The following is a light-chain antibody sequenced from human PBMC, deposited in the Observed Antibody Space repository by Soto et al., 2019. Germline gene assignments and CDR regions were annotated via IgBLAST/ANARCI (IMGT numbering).Light chain of an antibody. CDR1: SSDVGGYNY. CDR2: EVS. V-gene: IGLV2-14*01. Sequence: QSVLTQPASVSGSPGQSITISCTGTSSDVGGYNYVSWYQQHPGKAPKLMIYEVSNRTSGVSNRFSGSKSGNTASLTISGLQAEDEADYYCSSYTSSSTLGVFGGGTKRTVL. J-gene: IGLJ2*01. CDR3: SSYTSSSTLGV.